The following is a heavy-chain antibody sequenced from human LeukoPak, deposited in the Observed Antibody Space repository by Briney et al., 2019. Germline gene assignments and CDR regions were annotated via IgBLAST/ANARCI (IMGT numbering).Heavy chain of an antibody. J-gene: IGHJ4*02. CDR2: ISYDGSNK. Sequence: GGSLRLSCAASGFTFSSYAMHWVRQAPGKGLEWVAVISYDGSNKYYADSVKGRFTISRDNSKNTLYLQMNSLRAEDTAVYYCARDDYGETFDYWGQGTLVTVSS. D-gene: IGHD4-17*01. CDR1: GFTFSSYA. CDR3: ARDDYGETFDY. V-gene: IGHV3-30*04.